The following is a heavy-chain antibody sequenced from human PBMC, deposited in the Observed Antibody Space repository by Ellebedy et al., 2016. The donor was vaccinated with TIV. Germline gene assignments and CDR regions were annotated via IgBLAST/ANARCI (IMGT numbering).Heavy chain of an antibody. CDR1: GFTFSNYA. Sequence: GESLKISCEASGFTFSNYAMHWIRQAPGEGLEWVAVISADGNKKFYGDSMKGRFTISRDNSKNMVFLQMNGLRAEDKAVYYCVKGGYDRSGYYAPPVECWGQGTLVTVSS. CDR2: ISADGNKK. CDR3: VKGGYDRSGYYAPPVEC. V-gene: IGHV3-30*04. D-gene: IGHD3-22*01. J-gene: IGHJ4*02.